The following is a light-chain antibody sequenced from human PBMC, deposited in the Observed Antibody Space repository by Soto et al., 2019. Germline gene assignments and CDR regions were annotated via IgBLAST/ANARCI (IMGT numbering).Light chain of an antibody. J-gene: IGLJ2*01. Sequence: QSVLTQPPSVSAALGQRVTISCTGSSSNIGAGFEVHWYQQLPGTAPKLLIYTNINRPSGVPDRFSGSRSGTSASLAITGLQAEDEADYYCQSYDSSLSGYVIFGGGTKLTVL. CDR1: SSNIGAGFE. CDR2: TNI. V-gene: IGLV1-40*01. CDR3: QSYDSSLSGYVI.